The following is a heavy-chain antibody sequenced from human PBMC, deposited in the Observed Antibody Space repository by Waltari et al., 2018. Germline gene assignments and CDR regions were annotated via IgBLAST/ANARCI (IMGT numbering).Heavy chain of an antibody. CDR1: GGSISCGGYS. CDR2: IYHSGST. D-gene: IGHD3-22*01. J-gene: IGHJ3*02. Sequence: QLQLQESGSGLVKPSQTLSLTCAVSGGSISCGGYSWSWIRQPPGKGLEWIGYIYHSGSTYYNPSLKSRVTISVDRSKNQFSLKLSSVTAADTAVYYCARDRYYYDSSVAFDIWGQGTMVTVSS. V-gene: IGHV4-30-2*01. CDR3: ARDRYYYDSSVAFDI.